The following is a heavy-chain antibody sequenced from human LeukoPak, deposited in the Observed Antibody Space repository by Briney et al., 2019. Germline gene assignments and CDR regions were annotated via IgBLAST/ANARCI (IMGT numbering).Heavy chain of an antibody. CDR2: ISYDGSQK. Sequence: GGSLRLSCAASGFTFSSFAMHWVRQAPGKGLQWVAVISYDGSQKYHVDSVKGRFTISRDNSENTLYLQMNNLRSDDTAVYYCARDPSFRAYYFDYWGQGTLVTVSS. CDR3: ARDPSFRAYYFDY. J-gene: IGHJ4*02. CDR1: GFTFSSFA. V-gene: IGHV3-30-3*01. D-gene: IGHD3-10*01.